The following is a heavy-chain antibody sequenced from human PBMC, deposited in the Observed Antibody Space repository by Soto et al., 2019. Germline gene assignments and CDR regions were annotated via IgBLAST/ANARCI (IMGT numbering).Heavy chain of an antibody. CDR2: INHSGSS. J-gene: IGHJ4*02. CDR3: ARDKITGLFDY. CDR1: GGSFSGYD. D-gene: IGHD2-8*02. Sequence: QVQLQQWGAGLLKPSETLSLTCAVYGGSFSGYDWTCIRQPPGTGLEWIGEINHSGSSNYNPSLKSRVTISVDTSKNQFSLKLTSVTAADTAVYYCARDKITGLFDYWGQGTLVTVSS. V-gene: IGHV4-34*01.